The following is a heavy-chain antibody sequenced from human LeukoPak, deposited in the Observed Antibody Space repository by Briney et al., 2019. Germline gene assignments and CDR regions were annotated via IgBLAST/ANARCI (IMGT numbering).Heavy chain of an antibody. V-gene: IGHV4-34*01. CDR3: ARGFLRYFDWLLPYYFDY. J-gene: IGHJ4*02. CDR1: GGSFSGYY. Sequence: PSETLSLTCAVYGGSFSGYYWSWIRQPPGKGLEWIGEINHSGSTNYNPSLKSRVTISVDTSKNQFSLKLSSVTAADTAVYYCARGFLRYFDWLLPYYFDYWGQGTPVTVSS. CDR2: INHSGST. D-gene: IGHD3-9*01.